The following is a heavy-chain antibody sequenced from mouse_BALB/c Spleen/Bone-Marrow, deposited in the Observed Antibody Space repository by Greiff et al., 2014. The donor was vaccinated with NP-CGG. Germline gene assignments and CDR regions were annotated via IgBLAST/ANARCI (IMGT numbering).Heavy chain of an antibody. J-gene: IGHJ4*01. V-gene: IGHV5-12*02. D-gene: IGHD1-1*01. CDR3: ARRRSLYYAMDY. CDR1: GFTFSDYY. CDR2: ISNCGGST. Sequence: EVMLVESGGGLVQPGGSLKLSCATSGFTFSDYYMYWVRQTPEKRLEWVAYISNCGGSTYYPDTVKGRFTISRDNAKNTLYLQMSRLKSEDTAMYYCARRRSLYYAMDYGGQGTSVTVSS.